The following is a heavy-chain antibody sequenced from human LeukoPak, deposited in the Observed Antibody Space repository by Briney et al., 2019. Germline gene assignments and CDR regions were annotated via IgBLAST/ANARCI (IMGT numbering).Heavy chain of an antibody. J-gene: IGHJ4*02. Sequence: PSQTLSLTXTVSGGSISSGDYYWSWLRQPPGTGLEWIGYIYYSGSTYYNPSLKSRVTISVDTSKNQFSLKLSSVTAADTAVYYCARGGSLLWFGGLSYYFDYWGQGTLVTVSS. V-gene: IGHV4-30-4*08. CDR3: ARGGSLLWFGGLSYYFDY. D-gene: IGHD3-10*01. CDR2: IYYSGST. CDR1: GGSISSGDYY.